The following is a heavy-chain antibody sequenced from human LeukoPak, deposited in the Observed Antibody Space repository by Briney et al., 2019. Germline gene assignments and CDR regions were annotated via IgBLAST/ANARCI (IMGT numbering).Heavy chain of an antibody. D-gene: IGHD1-26*01. Sequence: ASVKVSCKASGGTFISYAISWARQAPGQGLEWMGGIIPIFGTANYAQKFQGRVTITADESTSTAYMELSSLRSEDTAVYYCARDAGARRGRYYFDYWGQGTLVTVSS. V-gene: IGHV1-69*13. CDR1: GGTFISYA. J-gene: IGHJ4*02. CDR3: ARDAGARRGRYYFDY. CDR2: IIPIFGTA.